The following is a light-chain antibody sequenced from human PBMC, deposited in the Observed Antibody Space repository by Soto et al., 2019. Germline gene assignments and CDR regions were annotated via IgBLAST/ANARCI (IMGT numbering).Light chain of an antibody. V-gene: IGLV1-44*01. CDR2: SNN. Sequence: QSVLTRPPSASGTPGQRVTISCSGSSSNIGSNTVNWYQQLPGTAPKLLIYSNNQRPSGVPDRFSGSKSGTSASLAISGLQSEDEADYYCAAWDDSLNVHYVFGTGTKVTVL. CDR3: AAWDDSLNVHYV. CDR1: SSNIGSNT. J-gene: IGLJ1*01.